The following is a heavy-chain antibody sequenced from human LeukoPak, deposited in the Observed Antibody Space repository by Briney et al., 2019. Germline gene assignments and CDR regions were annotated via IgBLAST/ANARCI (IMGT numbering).Heavy chain of an antibody. CDR3: ARGGIVVVRGKNWFDP. CDR1: GGTFSSYA. V-gene: IGHV1-69*13. J-gene: IGHJ5*02. Sequence: SVKVSCKASGGTFSSYAVSWVRQAPGQGLEWMGGIIPIFGTANYAQKFQGRVTITADESTSTAYMELSSLRSEDTAVYYCARGGIVVVRGKNWFDPWGQGTLVTVSS. CDR2: IIPIFGTA. D-gene: IGHD2-2*01.